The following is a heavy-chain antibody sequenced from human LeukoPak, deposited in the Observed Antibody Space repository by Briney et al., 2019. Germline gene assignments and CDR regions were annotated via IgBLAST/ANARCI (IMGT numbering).Heavy chain of an antibody. Sequence: SETLSLNCTVSGGSISSYYWSWIRQPPGKGLEYIAYIYYSGSTNYNPSLNSRVTTSVDTSKNQFSLKLSSVTAADTAVYYCASILYGANGFDYWGQGTLVTVSS. J-gene: IGHJ4*02. CDR2: IYYSGST. V-gene: IGHV4-59*01. CDR3: ASILYGANGFDY. CDR1: GGSISSYY. D-gene: IGHD4/OR15-4a*01.